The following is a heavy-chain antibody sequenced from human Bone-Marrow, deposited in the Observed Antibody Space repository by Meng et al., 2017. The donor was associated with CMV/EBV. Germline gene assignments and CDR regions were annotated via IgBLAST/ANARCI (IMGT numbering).Heavy chain of an antibody. Sequence: GGSLRLSCAASGFTFSSYAMHWVRQAPGKGLEWVSVIYSGGSTYYADSVKGRFTISRDNSKNTLYLQMNSLRAEDTALYYCAREGALAGKGGGFDPWGQGTLVTVSS. D-gene: IGHD6-19*01. CDR3: AREGALAGKGGGFDP. CDR1: GFTFSSYA. J-gene: IGHJ5*02. CDR2: IYSGGST. V-gene: IGHV3-53*01.